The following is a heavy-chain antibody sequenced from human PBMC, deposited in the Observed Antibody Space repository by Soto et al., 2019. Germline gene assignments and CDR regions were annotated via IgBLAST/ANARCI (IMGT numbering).Heavy chain of an antibody. Sequence: ASVKVSCKVSGYSLTELSIHWVRQAPGEGLEWMGGYDLEKGETIYAQKFQGRVTMTEDSPADTPYMQMNSLRAEDTAVYYCAKDWSTTGTTSTPFDYWGQGTLVTVSS. D-gene: IGHD1-1*01. CDR2: YDLEKGET. CDR1: GYSLTELS. J-gene: IGHJ4*02. CDR3: AKDWSTTGTTSTPFDY. V-gene: IGHV1-24*01.